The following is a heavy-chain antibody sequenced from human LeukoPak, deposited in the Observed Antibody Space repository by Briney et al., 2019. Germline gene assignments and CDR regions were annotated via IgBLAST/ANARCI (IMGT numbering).Heavy chain of an antibody. J-gene: IGHJ6*02. V-gene: IGHV1-2*02. CDR2: INPNSGGT. CDR1: GYTFTSYY. CDR3: ARDHRWRFFDRFPSPYYGMHV. Sequence: ASVKVSCKASGYTFTSYYMHWVRQAPGQGLEWMGWINPNSGGTNYAQKFQGRVTMTRDTSTSTAYMELSRLRSDDTAVYYCARDHRWRFFDRFPSPYYGMHVWGQGTTVTVSS. D-gene: IGHD3-9*01.